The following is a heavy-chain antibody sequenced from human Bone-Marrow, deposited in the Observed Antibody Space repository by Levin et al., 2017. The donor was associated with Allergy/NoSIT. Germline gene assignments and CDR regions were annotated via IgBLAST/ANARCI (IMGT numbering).Heavy chain of an antibody. J-gene: IGHJ4*02. D-gene: IGHD6-19*01. CDR1: GFSLSTTGVG. V-gene: IGHV2-5*02. Sequence: SGPTLVKPTQTLTLTCTFSGFSLSTTGVGVGWIRQPPGKALEWLAVIYWDDDKRYSPSLRSRLSITKDTSKNQVVLTMTNMDPVDTATYYCAHRPNGYISGWDQANFDYWGQGTLVTVSS. CDR2: IYWDDDK. CDR3: AHRPNGYISGWDQANFDY.